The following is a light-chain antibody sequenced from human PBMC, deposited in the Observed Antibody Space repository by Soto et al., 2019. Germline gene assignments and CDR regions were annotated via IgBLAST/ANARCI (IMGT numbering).Light chain of an antibody. CDR1: QSFSGH. J-gene: IGKJ1*01. CDR2: DAS. V-gene: IGKV3-11*01. CDR3: QQRSKWRT. Sequence: EIVLTQSPDTLSLSPGERVTLSCRASQSFSGHLAWYQQKPGQAPRLLIYDASKRATGIPARFSGSGFGTDYTLTISSLEPEDFAVYYCQQRSKWRTFGQGTKVEIK.